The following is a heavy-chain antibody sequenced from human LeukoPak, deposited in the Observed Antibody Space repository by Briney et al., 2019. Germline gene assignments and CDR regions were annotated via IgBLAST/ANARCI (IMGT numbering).Heavy chain of an antibody. Sequence: GGSLRLSCAASGFTFSGSAMHWVRQAPGKGLEWVAVISYDGSNKYYADSVKGRFTISRDNSKNTLYLQMNSLRAEDTAVYYCAREFGYADDYFDYWGQGTLVTVSS. CDR2: ISYDGSNK. D-gene: IGHD2-15*01. CDR3: AREFGYADDYFDY. CDR1: GFTFSGSA. V-gene: IGHV3-30-3*01. J-gene: IGHJ4*02.